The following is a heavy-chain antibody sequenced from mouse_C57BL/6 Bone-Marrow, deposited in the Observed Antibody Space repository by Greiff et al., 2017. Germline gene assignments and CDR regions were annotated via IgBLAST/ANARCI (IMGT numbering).Heavy chain of an antibody. CDR2: ISSGGDYI. V-gene: IGHV5-9-1*02. CDR1: GFTFSSYA. J-gene: IGHJ4*01. CDR3: TRGYYGRAMDY. D-gene: IGHD1-1*01. Sequence: EVHLVESGAGLVKPGGSLKLSCAASGFTFSSYAMSWVRQTPEKRLEWVAYISSGGDYIYYADTVKGRFTISRDNARNTLYLQMSSLKSEDTAMYYCTRGYYGRAMDYWGQGTSVTVAS.